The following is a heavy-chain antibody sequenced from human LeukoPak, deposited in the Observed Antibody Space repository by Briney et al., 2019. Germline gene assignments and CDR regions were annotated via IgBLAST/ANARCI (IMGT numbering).Heavy chain of an antibody. CDR1: GFTFSSYG. CDR2: ISYDGSNK. J-gene: IGHJ6*02. V-gene: IGHV3-30*18. CDR3: AKKGGGAAAGYYYYYGMDV. Sequence: GRSLRLSCAASGFTFSSYGMHWVRQAPGKGLEWVAVISYDGSNKYYADSVKGRFTISRDNSKNTLYLQMNSLGAEDTAVYYCAKKGGGAAAGYYYYYGMDVWGQGTTVTVSS. D-gene: IGHD6-13*01.